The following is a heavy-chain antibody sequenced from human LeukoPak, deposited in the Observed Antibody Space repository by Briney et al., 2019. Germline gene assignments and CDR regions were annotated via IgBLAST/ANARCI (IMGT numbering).Heavy chain of an antibody. CDR3: ARARHPWISGTYWYYFDY. V-gene: IGHV3-53*01. CDR2: IYTGGTA. Sequence: GGSLRLSCAASGFTVSNNYMSWVRQAPGKGLEWVSLIYTGGTAYYADSVKGRFTISRDNSKNTLYLQMNALRAEDTALYYCARARHPWISGTYWYYFDYWGQGTLVTVSS. D-gene: IGHD3-10*01. CDR1: GFTVSNNY. J-gene: IGHJ4*02.